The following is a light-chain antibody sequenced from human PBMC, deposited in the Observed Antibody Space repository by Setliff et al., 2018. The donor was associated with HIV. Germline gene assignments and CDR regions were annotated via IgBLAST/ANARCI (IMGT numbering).Light chain of an antibody. CDR3: SSYTSSSTIYV. J-gene: IGLJ1*01. Sequence: QSVLTQPAPVSGSPGQSITISCTGTSSDVGGYNYVSWYQQHPGKAPKLMIYDVSKRPSGVSNRFSGSKSGNTASLTISGLQAEDEADYYCSSYTSSSTIYVFGTGTKVTVL. CDR2: DVS. CDR1: SSDVGGYNY. V-gene: IGLV2-14*01.